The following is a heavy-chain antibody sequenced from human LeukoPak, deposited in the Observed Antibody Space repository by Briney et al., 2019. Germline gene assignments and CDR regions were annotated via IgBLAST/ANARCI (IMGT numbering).Heavy chain of an antibody. CDR2: IKPKIGAR. CDR1: GYSFTDYY. CDR3: VRDPFLSAFDI. V-gene: IGHV1-2*02. Sequence: ASVKVSCKASGYSFTDYYIHWVRQAPGQGLEWMGWIKPKIGARNYAQKFQGRVTLTRDTSIRTAYMELSGLSSDDAAVYYCVRDPFLSAFDIWGQGTMVTVSS. J-gene: IGHJ3*02.